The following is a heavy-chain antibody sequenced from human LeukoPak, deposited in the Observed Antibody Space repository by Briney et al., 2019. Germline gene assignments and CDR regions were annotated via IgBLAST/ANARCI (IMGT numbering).Heavy chain of an antibody. CDR2: ISSSSSYI. Sequence: PGGSLRLSCAASGFTFSSYSMNWVRQAPGKGLEWVSSISSSSSYIYYADSVKGRFTISRDNSKNTLYLQMNSLRAEDTAVYYCAREWLRFFDYWGQGTLVTVSS. CDR3: AREWLRFFDY. CDR1: GFTFSSYS. V-gene: IGHV3-21*01. J-gene: IGHJ4*02. D-gene: IGHD5-12*01.